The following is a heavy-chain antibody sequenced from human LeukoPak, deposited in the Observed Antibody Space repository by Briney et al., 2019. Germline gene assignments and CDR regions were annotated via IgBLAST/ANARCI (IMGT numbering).Heavy chain of an antibody. CDR2: IYYSGST. V-gene: IGHV4-59*12. CDR1: GGSISGYS. CDR3: ARLRSSWSRYFDY. D-gene: IGHD6-13*01. J-gene: IGHJ4*02. Sequence: PSETLSLTCTVSGGSISGYSWSWIRQPPGKGLEWIGYIYYSGSTNYNPSLKSRVTISVDTSKNQFSLKLSSVTAADTAVYYCARLRSSWSRYFDYWGQGTLVTVSS.